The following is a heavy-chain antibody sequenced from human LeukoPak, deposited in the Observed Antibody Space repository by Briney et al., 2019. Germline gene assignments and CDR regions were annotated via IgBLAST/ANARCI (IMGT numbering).Heavy chain of an antibody. V-gene: IGHV4-59*01. CDR2: IYYSGST. J-gene: IGHJ4*02. Sequence: SETLSLTCTVSGGSISSYYWSWIRQPPGKGLVWIGYIYYSGSTNYNPSLKSRVTISVDTSKNQFSLKLSSVTAADTAVYYCARGTGDYYGYEYWGQGTLVTVSS. CDR3: ARGTGDYYGYEY. D-gene: IGHD3-22*01. CDR1: GGSISSYY.